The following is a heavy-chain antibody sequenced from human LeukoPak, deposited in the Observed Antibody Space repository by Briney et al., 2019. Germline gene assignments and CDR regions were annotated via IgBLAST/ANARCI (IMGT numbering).Heavy chain of an antibody. CDR3: ARDFSGEFDY. J-gene: IGHJ4*02. Sequence: GGSLRLSCVVSGFKFGSYSMNWVRRAPGKGLEWVANIKEDGSEIYYVDSVKGRFTISRDNAKNSLVLQMNSLRDEDTAVYYCARDFSGEFDYWGQGTLETVST. CDR1: GFKFGSYS. D-gene: IGHD3-10*01. V-gene: IGHV3-7*01. CDR2: IKEDGSEI.